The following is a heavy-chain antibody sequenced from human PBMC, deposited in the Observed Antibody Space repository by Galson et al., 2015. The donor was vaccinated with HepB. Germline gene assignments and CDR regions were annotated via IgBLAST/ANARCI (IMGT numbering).Heavy chain of an antibody. J-gene: IGHJ4*02. CDR3: ARGAYCGGDCYIGFDY. CDR2: IIPILGIA. CDR1: GGTFSSYT. D-gene: IGHD2-21*02. V-gene: IGHV1-69*02. Sequence: SVKVSCKASGGTFSSYTISWVRQAPGQGLEWMGRIIPILGIANYAQKFQGRVTITADKSTSTAYMELSSLRSEDTAVYDCARGAYCGGDCYIGFDYWGQGTLVTVSS.